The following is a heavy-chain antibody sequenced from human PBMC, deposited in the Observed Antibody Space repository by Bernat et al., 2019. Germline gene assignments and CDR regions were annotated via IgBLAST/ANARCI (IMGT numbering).Heavy chain of an antibody. J-gene: IGHJ4*02. V-gene: IGHV3-11*06. D-gene: IGHD3-9*01. CDR2: ISSSSSYT. CDR1: GFTFSDYY. Sequence: QVQLVASGGGLVKPGGSLRLSCAASGFTFSDYYMSWIRQAPGKGLEWVSYISSSSSYTNYADSVKGRFTISRDNAKNSLYLQMNSLRAEDTAVYYCARGYDILTGPDYWGQGTLVTVSS. CDR3: ARGYDILTGPDY.